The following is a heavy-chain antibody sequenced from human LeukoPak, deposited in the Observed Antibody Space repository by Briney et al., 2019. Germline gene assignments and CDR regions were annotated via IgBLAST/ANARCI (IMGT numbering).Heavy chain of an antibody. CDR2: IYDSGST. V-gene: IGHV4-30-4*01. D-gene: IGHD2-15*01. Sequence: SETLSLTCTVSGASIRSGDYYWSWIRQPPGTGLEWIGYIYDSGSTYYNPSLKSRITISVDTSENRFSLKLSSVTATDTAVYYCARDCSGGSCYGAFDIWGQGTMVIVSS. CDR1: GASIRSGDYY. CDR3: ARDCSGGSCYGAFDI. J-gene: IGHJ3*02.